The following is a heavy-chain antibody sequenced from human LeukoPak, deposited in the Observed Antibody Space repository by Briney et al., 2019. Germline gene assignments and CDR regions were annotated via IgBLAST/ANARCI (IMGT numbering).Heavy chain of an antibody. Sequence: SVKVSCKASGGTFSSYAISWVRQAPGQGLEWMGGIIPIFGTANYAQKFQGRVTITADESTSTAYMELSSLRSDDTAVYYCARLGERGRDYDILTGLDSWGQGTLVTVSS. CDR1: GGTFSSYA. CDR2: IIPIFGTA. CDR3: ARLGERGRDYDILTGLDS. J-gene: IGHJ5*01. D-gene: IGHD3-9*01. V-gene: IGHV1-69*13.